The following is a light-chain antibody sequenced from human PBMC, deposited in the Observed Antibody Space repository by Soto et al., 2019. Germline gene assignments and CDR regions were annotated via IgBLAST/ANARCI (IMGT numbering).Light chain of an antibody. Sequence: QSVLTQPPSASGSPGQSVTISCTGTSSDVGDYNYVSWYQQHPGKAPKLMIYEVSKRPSGVPDRFSGSKSGNTASLTVSGLQDEDEADYYCSSYAVSNSLVFGGGTQLTVL. CDR2: EVS. CDR3: SSYAVSNSLV. CDR1: SSDVGDYNY. J-gene: IGLJ2*01. V-gene: IGLV2-8*01.